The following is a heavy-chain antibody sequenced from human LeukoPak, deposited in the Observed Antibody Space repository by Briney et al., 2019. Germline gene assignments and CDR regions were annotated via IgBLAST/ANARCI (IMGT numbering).Heavy chain of an antibody. D-gene: IGHD3-22*01. CDR1: GGTFSSYA. CDR3: ARAIMGMIVSRYYFDY. Sequence: VASVKVSCKASGGTFSSYAISWVRQAPGQGLEWMGGIIPIFGTANYAQKFQGRVTITTDESTSTAYMELSSLRSEDTAVYYCARAIMGMIVSRYYFDYWGQETLVTVSS. J-gene: IGHJ4*02. V-gene: IGHV1-69*05. CDR2: IIPIFGTA.